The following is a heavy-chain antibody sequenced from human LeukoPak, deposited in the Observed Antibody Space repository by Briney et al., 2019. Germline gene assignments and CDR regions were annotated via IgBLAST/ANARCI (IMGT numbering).Heavy chain of an antibody. CDR3: ARVTYYYGSGPVGATTNLVLFDY. D-gene: IGHD3-10*01. Sequence: GASVKVSCKASGGTFSSYTISWVRQAPGQGLEWMGWISAYNGNTNYAQRLQGRVTMTTDTSTSTAYMELRSLRSDDTAVYYCARVTYYYGSGPVGATTNLVLFDYWGQGTLVTVSS. V-gene: IGHV1-18*01. J-gene: IGHJ4*02. CDR2: ISAYNGNT. CDR1: GGTFSSYT.